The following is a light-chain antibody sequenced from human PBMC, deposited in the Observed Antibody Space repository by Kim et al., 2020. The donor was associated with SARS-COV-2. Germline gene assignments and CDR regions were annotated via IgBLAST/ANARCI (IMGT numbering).Light chain of an antibody. V-gene: IGLV1-40*01. Sequence: VTVSCTGSSSNIGAGYDIHWYQQLPGTAPKLLIYGNSNRPSGVPDRFSGSKSGTSASLAITGIQAEDEADDYCQSYDSSLSGSGVFGGGTQLTIL. CDR1: SSNIGAGYD. CDR3: QSYDSSLSGSGV. CDR2: GNS. J-gene: IGLJ2*01.